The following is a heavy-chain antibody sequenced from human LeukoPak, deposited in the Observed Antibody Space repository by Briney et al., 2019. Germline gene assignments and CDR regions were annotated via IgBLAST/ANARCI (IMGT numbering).Heavy chain of an antibody. J-gene: IGHJ5*02. D-gene: IGHD3-10*01. CDR2: ISYDGSNK. CDR3: AKDYYGSGATPEA. Sequence: PGRSLRLSCAASGFTFNDYAMHWVRQAPGKGLEWVSDISYDGSNKYYADSVKGRFTISRGNSKNTLYLQMNSLRAEDTAVYYCAKDYYGSGATPEAWGQGTLVTVSP. V-gene: IGHV3-30*18. CDR1: GFTFNDYA.